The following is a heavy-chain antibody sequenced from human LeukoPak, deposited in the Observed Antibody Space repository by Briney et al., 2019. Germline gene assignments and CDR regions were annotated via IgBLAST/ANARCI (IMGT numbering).Heavy chain of an antibody. D-gene: IGHD5-18*01. J-gene: IGHJ4*02. Sequence: SETLSLTCAVSGGSISSSSYYWGWIRQPPGKGLEWIGSIYHSGSTYYNPSLKSRVTISVDTSKNQFSLKLSSVTAADTAVYYCARKRLGYSYGCAYWGQGTLVTVSS. V-gene: IGHV4-39*07. CDR2: IYHSGST. CDR1: GGSISSSSYY. CDR3: ARKRLGYSYGCAY.